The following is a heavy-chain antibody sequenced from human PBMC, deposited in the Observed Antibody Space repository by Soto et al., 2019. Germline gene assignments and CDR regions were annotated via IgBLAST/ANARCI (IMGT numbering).Heavy chain of an antibody. CDR1: GFTFDDYA. CDR3: ARGSPDGFCSGGRCYFYY. CDR2: FSWKSNII. J-gene: IGHJ4*02. V-gene: IGHV3-9*01. D-gene: IGHD2-15*01. Sequence: EVQLVESGGGLVQPGRSLRLSCAASGFTFDDYAMHWVRRVPGKGLEWVSRFSWKSNIIGYADAVKGRFTISRDKAKNYLYLQMKSLGPEDTDLYYCARGSPDGFCSGGRCYFYYWGQETLVTVSS.